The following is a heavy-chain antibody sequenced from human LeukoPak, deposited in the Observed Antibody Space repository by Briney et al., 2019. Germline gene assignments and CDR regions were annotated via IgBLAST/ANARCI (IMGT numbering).Heavy chain of an antibody. CDR1: GFTFSTYS. J-gene: IGHJ4*02. D-gene: IGHD6-13*01. Sequence: GGSLRLSCAASGFTFSTYSMSWVRQAPGKGLEWVSYISSISSIIYYADSVKGRFTISRDNARNSLYLQINSPRAEDTAVYYCTRSRPGTEAGQPNFDYWGQGTLVTVSS. CDR2: ISSISSII. CDR3: TRSRPGTEAGQPNFDY. V-gene: IGHV3-48*01.